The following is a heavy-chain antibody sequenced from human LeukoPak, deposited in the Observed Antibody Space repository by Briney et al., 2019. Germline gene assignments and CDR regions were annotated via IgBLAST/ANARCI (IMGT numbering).Heavy chain of an antibody. CDR2: IYNSGTT. V-gene: IGHV4-61*02. CDR1: GGSISRGSYY. J-gene: IGHJ4*02. D-gene: IGHD3-10*01. CDR3: ARQTFGVLYFDS. Sequence: SETLSLTCIVSGGSISRGSYYWNWIRQPAGKGLEWMGRIYNSGTTNYNPSLKSRVTISTDMSKNEVSLKLSSVTAADTAVYYCARQTFGVLYFDSWGQGTRVTVSS.